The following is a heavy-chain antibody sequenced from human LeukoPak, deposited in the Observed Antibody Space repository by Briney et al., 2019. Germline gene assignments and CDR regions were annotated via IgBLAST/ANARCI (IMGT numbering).Heavy chain of an antibody. CDR2: MGGSGGMT. Sequence: PGGSLRLFCAVSGFTFSAYARSWVRQAPGKGLEWVSAMGGSGGMTYYADSVKGRFSISRDNSKNTLHLQMSSLRAEDTAVYYCAKGATPYYDGSGYIYFYYWGQGPADRVSS. CDR3: AKGATPYYDGSGYIYFYY. J-gene: IGHJ4*02. D-gene: IGHD3-22*01. CDR1: GFTFSAYA. V-gene: IGHV3-23*01.